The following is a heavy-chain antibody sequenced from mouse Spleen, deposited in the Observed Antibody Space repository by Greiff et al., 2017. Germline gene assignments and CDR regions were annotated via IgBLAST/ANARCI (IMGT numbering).Heavy chain of an antibody. CDR2: ISDGGSYT. CDR3: AQTGSYFDY. CDR1: GFTFSSYA. D-gene: IGHD4-1*01. Sequence: DVMLVEAGGGLVKPGGSLKLSCAASGFTFSSYAMSWVRQTPEKRPEWVATISDGGSYTYYPDNVKGRFTISRDNAKNNLYLQMSHLKSEDTAMYYCAQTGSYFDYWGQGTTLTVSS. V-gene: IGHV5-4*03. J-gene: IGHJ2*01.